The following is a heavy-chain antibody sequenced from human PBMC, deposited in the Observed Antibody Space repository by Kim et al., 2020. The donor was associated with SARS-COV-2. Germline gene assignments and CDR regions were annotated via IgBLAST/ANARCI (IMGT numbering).Heavy chain of an antibody. Sequence: ASVKVSCKASGYTFSNYGITWVRQAPGQGLEWMGWISAHSGDTKYAQKVQDRVTMTVDTSTGTGYMELRSLKSDDTAMYYCARDCSGGICNSDYWGQGTLVTVSS. V-gene: IGHV1-18*01. CDR1: GYTFSNYG. J-gene: IGHJ4*02. D-gene: IGHD2-15*01. CDR2: ISAHSGDT. CDR3: ARDCSGGICNSDY.